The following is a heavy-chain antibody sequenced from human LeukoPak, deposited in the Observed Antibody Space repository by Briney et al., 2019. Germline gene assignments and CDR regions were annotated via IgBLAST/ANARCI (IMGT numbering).Heavy chain of an antibody. CDR1: GLTFSSAG. CDR3: AKSIEGVVRGTYYYYSYMDV. CDR2: ISCSRRNT. J-gene: IGHJ6*03. D-gene: IGHD3-3*01. Sequence: GGCLRLSCAASGLTFSSAGMSWVRQAPGKGLEWVSVISCSRRNTYYADSVKGRFTISRDNSKNTLYLQMNSLGAEDTAVYYCAKSIEGVVRGTYYYYSYMDVWGKGTAVSVS. V-gene: IGHV3-23*01.